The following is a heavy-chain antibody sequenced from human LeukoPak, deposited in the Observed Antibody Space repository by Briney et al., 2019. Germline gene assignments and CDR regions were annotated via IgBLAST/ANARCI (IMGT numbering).Heavy chain of an antibody. D-gene: IGHD2-2*02. CDR3: ARTRGSFVVVPAAIKGYYYYMDV. CDR2: IYTSGST. Sequence: SETLSLTCTVSGGSISSYYWSWIRQPAGKGLKWIGRIYTSGSTNYNPSLKSRVTMSVDTSKNQFSLKLSSVTAADTAVYYCARTRGSFVVVPAAIKGYYYYMDVWGKGTTVTVSS. J-gene: IGHJ6*03. V-gene: IGHV4-4*07. CDR1: GGSISSYY.